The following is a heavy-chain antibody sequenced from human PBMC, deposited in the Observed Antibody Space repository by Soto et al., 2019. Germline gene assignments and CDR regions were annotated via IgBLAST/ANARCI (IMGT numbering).Heavy chain of an antibody. CDR1: GGSFSGYY. Sequence: QVQLQQWGAGLLKPSETLSLTCAVYGGSFSGYYWSWIRQPPGKGLEWIGEINHSGSTNYNPSLKSRVTISVDTSKNQFSLKLSSVTAADTAVYYCARGRTTQDFDYWGQGTLVTVSS. V-gene: IGHV4-34*01. CDR2: INHSGST. D-gene: IGHD4-17*01. CDR3: ARGRTTQDFDY. J-gene: IGHJ4*02.